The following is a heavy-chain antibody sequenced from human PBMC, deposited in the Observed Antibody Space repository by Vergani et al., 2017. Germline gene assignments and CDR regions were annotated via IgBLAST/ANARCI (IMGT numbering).Heavy chain of an antibody. V-gene: IGHV3-48*04. CDR1: GFTFSSYS. D-gene: IGHD6-6*01. CDR3: ARRAHSSSFDP. CDR2: ISSSSSTI. Sequence: EVQLVESGGGLVQPGGSLRLSCAASGFTFSSYSMNWVRQAPGKGLEWVSYISSSSSTIYYADSVKGRFTISRDNAKNSLYLQMNSLRAEDTAVYYCARRAHSSSFDPWGQGTLVTVSS. J-gene: IGHJ5*02.